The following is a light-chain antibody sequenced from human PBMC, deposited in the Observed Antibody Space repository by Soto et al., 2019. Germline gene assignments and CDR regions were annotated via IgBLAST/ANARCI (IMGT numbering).Light chain of an antibody. Sequence: QSVLTQPPSVSGAPGRRVTISCTGSSSNIGAGYDVHWYQQLPGTAPKLLIYGNSNRPSGVPDRFPGSKSGTSASLAITGLQAEDEADYYCQSYDISLSGWVFGGGTKLTVL. CDR2: GNS. V-gene: IGLV1-40*01. J-gene: IGLJ2*01. CDR3: QSYDISLSGWV. CDR1: SSNIGAGYD.